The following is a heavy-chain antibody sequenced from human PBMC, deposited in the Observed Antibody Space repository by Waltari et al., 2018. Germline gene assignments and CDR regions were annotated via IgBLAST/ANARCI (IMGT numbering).Heavy chain of an antibody. D-gene: IGHD1-26*01. CDR1: GGSISSHH. CDR3: ARQDGSGSYLDY. V-gene: IGHV4-59*11. CDR2: IYYSGST. J-gene: IGHJ4*02. Sequence: QVQLQESDPGLVKPSETLSLTCTVSGGSISSHHWSWIRQPPGKGLEWIGYIYYSGSTNYNPSLKSRVTISVDTSKNQFSLKLSSVTAADTAVYYCARQDGSGSYLDYWGRGTLVTVSS.